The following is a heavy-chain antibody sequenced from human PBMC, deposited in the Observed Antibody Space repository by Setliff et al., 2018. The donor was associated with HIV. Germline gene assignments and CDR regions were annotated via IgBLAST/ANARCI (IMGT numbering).Heavy chain of an antibody. J-gene: IGHJ3*02. D-gene: IGHD1-26*01. CDR3: ARGTRVGANDAFDI. V-gene: IGHV1-2*06. CDR2: INPNSGGT. Sequence: ASVKVSCKASGYTFTGYYMHWVRQAPGQGLEWMGRINPNSGGTNYAQKSQGRVTMTRDTSISTAYMELSWLRSDDTAVYFCARGTRVGANDAFDIWGQGTTVTVSS. CDR1: GYTFTGYY.